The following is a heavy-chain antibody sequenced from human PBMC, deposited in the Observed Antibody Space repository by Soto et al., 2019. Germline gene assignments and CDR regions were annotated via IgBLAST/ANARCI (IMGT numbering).Heavy chain of an antibody. CDR2: IYYSGIT. Sequence: NPSETLSLTCTVSGGSVSGGIYYWSWIRHPPGKGLEWIGYIYYSGITNYNPSLKSRVTISVDTSKNQFSLKLSSVTAADTAVYYCARTFRGYSYGYFDWFDPWGQGTLVIVSS. CDR1: GGSVSGGIYY. V-gene: IGHV4-61*01. D-gene: IGHD5-18*01. CDR3: ARTFRGYSYGYFDWFDP. J-gene: IGHJ5*02.